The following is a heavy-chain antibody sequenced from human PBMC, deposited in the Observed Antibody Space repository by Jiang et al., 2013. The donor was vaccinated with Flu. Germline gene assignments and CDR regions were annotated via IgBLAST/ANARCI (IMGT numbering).Heavy chain of an antibody. CDR2: IYWNDEK. CDR3: AHYGSGAILTWGFDH. J-gene: IGHJ4*02. Sequence: KPTQTLTLTCTFSGFSLRTKDEGVGWIRQPPGKALEWLVLIYWNDEKRYSPSVERRVTVSKDTSKNQVVLTMTNMDPADTATYFCAHYGSGAILTWGFDHWGQGTLVTVSS. D-gene: IGHD2-15*01. V-gene: IGHV2-5*01. CDR1: GFSLRTKDEG.